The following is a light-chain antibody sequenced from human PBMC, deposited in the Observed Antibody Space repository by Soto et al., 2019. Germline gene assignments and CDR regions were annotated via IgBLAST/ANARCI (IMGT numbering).Light chain of an antibody. Sequence: EIVLTQSPGTLSLSPGERATLSCRASQSVSNNYLAWYQQKPGQAPRLLIYGASNRATGIPDRFSGSGSGTDFALTISGREPEDFAVYYCQQYGSSGTFGQGTKVEIK. J-gene: IGKJ1*01. V-gene: IGKV3-20*01. CDR3: QQYGSSGT. CDR2: GAS. CDR1: QSVSNNY.